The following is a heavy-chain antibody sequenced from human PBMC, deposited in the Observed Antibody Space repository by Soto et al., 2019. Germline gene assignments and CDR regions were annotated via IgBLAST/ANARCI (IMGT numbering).Heavy chain of an antibody. J-gene: IGHJ6*02. CDR1: GFTFSSYG. V-gene: IGHV3-30*18. D-gene: IGHD2-2*01. Sequence: QVQLVESGGGVVQPGRSLRLSCAASGFTFSSYGMHWVRQAPGKGLEWVAVISYDGSNKYYADSVKGRFTISRDNSKNTLYLQMNSLRAEDTAVYYCAKDYQLLTNYYYYYGMDVWGQGTTVTVSS. CDR2: ISYDGSNK. CDR3: AKDYQLLTNYYYYYGMDV.